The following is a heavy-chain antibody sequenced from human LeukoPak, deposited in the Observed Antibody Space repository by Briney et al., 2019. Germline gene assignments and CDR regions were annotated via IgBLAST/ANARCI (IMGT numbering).Heavy chain of an antibody. CDR1: GFTFSSYS. Sequence: GGSLRLSCAASGFTFSSYSMNWVRQAPGKGLEWVANIKQDGSEKYYVDSVKGRFTISRDNAKNSLYLQMNSLRAEDTAVYYCARDEANYDFWPDDYWGQGTLVTVSS. J-gene: IGHJ4*02. CDR3: ARDEANYDFWPDDY. D-gene: IGHD3-3*01. V-gene: IGHV3-7*01. CDR2: IKQDGSEK.